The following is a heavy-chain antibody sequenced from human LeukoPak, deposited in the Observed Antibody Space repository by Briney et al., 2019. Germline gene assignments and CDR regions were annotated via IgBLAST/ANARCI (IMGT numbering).Heavy chain of an antibody. J-gene: IGHJ4*02. CDR2: INHSGST. Sequence: PSETLSLTCAVYGGSFSGYYWSWIRQPPGKGLEWIGEINHSGSTNYNPSLKSRVTISVDTSKNQFSLKLSSVTAADTAVYYCARAGRRLGELSSPPYYFDYWGQGTLVTVSS. V-gene: IGHV4-34*01. CDR3: ARAGRRLGELSSPPYYFDY. D-gene: IGHD3-16*02. CDR1: GGSFSGYY.